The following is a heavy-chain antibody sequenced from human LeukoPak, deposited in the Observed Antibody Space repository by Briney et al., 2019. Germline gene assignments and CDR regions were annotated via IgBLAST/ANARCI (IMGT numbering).Heavy chain of an antibody. V-gene: IGHV3-23*01. Sequence: PGGSLRLSCAASGFTFSSYAMTWVRQAPGKGLEWVSAISASGGSTYYADSVKGRFTISRDNSKNSLYLQMNSLRAEDTALYYCAKGIYYGSGTNEDYYYYMDVWGKGTTVTVSS. J-gene: IGHJ6*03. CDR3: AKGIYYGSGTNEDYYYYMDV. CDR2: ISASGGST. CDR1: GFTFSSYA. D-gene: IGHD3-10*01.